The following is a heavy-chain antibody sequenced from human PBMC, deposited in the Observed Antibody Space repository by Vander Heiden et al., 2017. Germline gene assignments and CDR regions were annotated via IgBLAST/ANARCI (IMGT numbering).Heavy chain of an antibody. CDR1: GFTFSSYA. Sequence: QVQLVESGGGVVQPGRSLRLSCAASGFTFSSYAMHWVRQAPGKGLEWVAVISYDGSKKYDADSVKGRFTTSRDNAKNTLYLQMKSLRAEDTAVYYGARESSLLNFDYWGHGTLVTVYS. J-gene: IGHJ4*01. CDR3: ARESSLLNFDY. V-gene: IGHV3-30-3*01. CDR2: ISYDGSKK.